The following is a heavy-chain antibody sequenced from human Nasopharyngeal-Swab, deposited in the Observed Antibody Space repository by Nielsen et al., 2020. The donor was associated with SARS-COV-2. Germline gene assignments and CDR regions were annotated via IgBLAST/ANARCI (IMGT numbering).Heavy chain of an antibody. V-gene: IGHV3-48*01. J-gene: IGHJ4*02. CDR3: VKKTIERSYDY. CDR1: GFAFTDYS. CDR2: ITSSSSTR. D-gene: IGHD1-26*01. Sequence: GESLKISCAASGFAFTDYSVDWVRQAPGKGLEWVSYITSSSSTRYYADSVKGRFTVSRDNAKNSLYLQMSSLRAEDTAVYYCVKKTIERSYDYWGQGTLVTVSS.